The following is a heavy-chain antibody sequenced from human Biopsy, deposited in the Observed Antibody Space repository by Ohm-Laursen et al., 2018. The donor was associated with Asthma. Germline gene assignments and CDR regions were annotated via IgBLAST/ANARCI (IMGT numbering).Heavy chain of an antibody. Sequence: SQTLSLTCTVSGGYIDSHDWSWCWIRQSPGKGLQWLGYAHFSGSTNYNPSLKSRVTISVDTSKNQFSLKLSSVTAADTAVYYCARITNDRIAAAGRYYYYGMDVWGQGTTVTVSS. CDR2: AHFSGST. V-gene: IGHV4-30-4*01. D-gene: IGHD6-13*01. CDR3: ARITNDRIAAAGRYYYYGMDV. CDR1: GGYIDSHDWS. J-gene: IGHJ6*02.